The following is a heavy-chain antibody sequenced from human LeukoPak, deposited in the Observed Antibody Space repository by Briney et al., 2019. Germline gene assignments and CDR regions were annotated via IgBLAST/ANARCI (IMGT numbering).Heavy chain of an antibody. D-gene: IGHD1-26*01. J-gene: IGHJ5*01. CDR1: GYTFTSYG. CDR2: ISAYNGNT. Sequence: ASVKVSCKASGYTFTSYGISWVRQAPGQGLEWMGWISAYNGNTNYAQKLQGRVTMTTDTSTSTACMELRSLRSDDTAVYYCARASGSYWWFDSWGQGTLVTVSS. V-gene: IGHV1-18*01. CDR3: ARASGSYWWFDS.